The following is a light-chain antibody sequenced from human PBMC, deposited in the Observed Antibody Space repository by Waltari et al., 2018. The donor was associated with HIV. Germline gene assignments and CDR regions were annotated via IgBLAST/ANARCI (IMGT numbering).Light chain of an antibody. CDR1: QNILSNADNKNY. J-gene: IGKJ4*01. Sequence: DIVLTQSPDSLAVSLGERAPINCKYSQNILSNADNKNYFSWYQQKTGQPPKLLIYWASARESGVPDRFSGSGSGTDFTRTISSLQPEDVAIYYCQQYYDIPLTFGGGTKVEIK. CDR2: WAS. CDR3: QQYYDIPLT. V-gene: IGKV4-1*01.